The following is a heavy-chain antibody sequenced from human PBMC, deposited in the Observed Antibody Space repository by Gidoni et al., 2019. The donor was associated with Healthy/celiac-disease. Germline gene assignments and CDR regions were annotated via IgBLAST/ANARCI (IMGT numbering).Heavy chain of an antibody. V-gene: IGHV3-49*02. CDR2: IRSKAYGGTT. CDR3: TRDSLWFGERGYFDY. Sequence: EWVGFIRSKAYGGTTEYAASVKGRFTISRDDSKSIAYLQMNSLKTEDTAVYYCTRDSLWFGERGYFDYWGQGTLVTVSS. D-gene: IGHD3-10*01. J-gene: IGHJ4*02.